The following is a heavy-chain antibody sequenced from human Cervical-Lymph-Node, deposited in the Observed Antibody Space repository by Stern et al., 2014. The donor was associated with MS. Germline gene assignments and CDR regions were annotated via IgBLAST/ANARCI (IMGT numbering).Heavy chain of an antibody. J-gene: IGHJ4*02. CDR3: ARARSYDSSGYFYYFDY. D-gene: IGHD3-22*01. CDR2: INPRGGST. V-gene: IGHV1-46*01. Sequence: VQLVQSGAEVKKPGASVKVSCKASGYTFTSYYMHWVRQAPGQGLEWMGIINPRGGSTSYAQKFQGRVTMTRDTSTSTVYMELSSLRSEDTAVYYCARARSYDSSGYFYYFDYWGQGTLVTVSS. CDR1: GYTFTSYY.